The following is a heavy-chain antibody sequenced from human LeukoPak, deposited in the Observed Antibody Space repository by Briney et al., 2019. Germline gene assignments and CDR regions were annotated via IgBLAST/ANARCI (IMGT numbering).Heavy chain of an antibody. Sequence: GGSLRLSCAAAGFRFSSYGMTWVRQAPGKGLEWVSSISGSGDNTFYADSVRGRFTISRDNSKNTLYLQMNSLRVEDTAVYFCARDPGAFPYFFDSWGQGTLVTVSS. J-gene: IGHJ4*02. CDR2: ISGSGDNT. CDR3: ARDPGAFPYFFDS. D-gene: IGHD4/OR15-4a*01. V-gene: IGHV3-23*01. CDR1: GFRFSSYG.